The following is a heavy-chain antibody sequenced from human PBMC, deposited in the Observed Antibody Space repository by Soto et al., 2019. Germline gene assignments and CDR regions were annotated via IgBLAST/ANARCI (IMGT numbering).Heavy chain of an antibody. D-gene: IGHD2-15*01. CDR2: IYHGGST. CDR1: RCSISSCNW. Sequence: SETLSLSCAVSRCSISSCNWWSWVRQPPGKGLEWIGEIYHGGSTNYNPSLKSRVTISVDKSKNQFSLKLSSVTAADTAVYYCARWVEVSLDYFDSWGQGTPVTVSS. CDR3: ARWVEVSLDYFDS. V-gene: IGHV4-4*02. J-gene: IGHJ4*02.